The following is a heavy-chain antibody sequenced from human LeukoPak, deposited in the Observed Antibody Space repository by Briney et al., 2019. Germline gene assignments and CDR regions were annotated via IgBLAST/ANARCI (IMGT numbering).Heavy chain of an antibody. CDR2: IYHSGST. D-gene: IGHD6-13*01. Sequence: PSETLSLTCAVSGGSISSGGYSWSWIRQPPGKGLEWIGYIYHSGSTYYNPSLKSRVTISVDRPKNQFSLKLSSVTAADTAVYHCARAVAAAGGPCDYWGQGTLVTVSS. CDR1: GGSISSGGYS. V-gene: IGHV4-30-2*01. CDR3: ARAVAAAGGPCDY. J-gene: IGHJ4*02.